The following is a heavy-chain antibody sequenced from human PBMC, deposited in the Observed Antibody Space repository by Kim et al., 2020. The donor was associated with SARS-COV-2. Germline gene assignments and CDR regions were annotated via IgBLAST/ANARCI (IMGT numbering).Heavy chain of an antibody. CDR1: GYSFTGYY. V-gene: IGHV1-2*05. CDR3: ARGGYSDTRGSNDAFDI. J-gene: IGHJ3*02. Sequence: ASVKVSCKASGYSFTGYYIHWVRQAPGQGLECMGRINPISGGTNYAQKFQGRVTMTRDTSITTAYMELSSLRSDDTVVYYCARGGYSDTRGSNDAFDIWGQGTNVTVSS. D-gene: IGHD5-18*01. CDR2: INPISGGT.